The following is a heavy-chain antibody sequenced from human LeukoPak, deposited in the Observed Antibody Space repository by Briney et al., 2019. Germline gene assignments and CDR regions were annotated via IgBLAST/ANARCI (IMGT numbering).Heavy chain of an antibody. CDR2: ISRNSGSI. V-gene: IGHV3-9*01. D-gene: IGHD2-2*02. J-gene: IGHJ4*02. Sequence: GGSLRLSCAASGFTFDDYAMHWVRQAPGKGLEWVSGISRNSGSIGYADSVKGRFTISRDNAKNSLYLQMNSLRAEDTALYYCAKAPCSSTSCYMFDYWGQGTLVTVSS. CDR3: AKAPCSSTSCYMFDY. CDR1: GFTFDDYA.